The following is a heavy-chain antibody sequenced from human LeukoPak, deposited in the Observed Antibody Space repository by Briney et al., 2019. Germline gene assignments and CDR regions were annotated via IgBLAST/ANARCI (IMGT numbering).Heavy chain of an antibody. Sequence: GESLKISCKGSGYSFTSYWIGWVRQMPGKGLKWMGIIYPGDSDTRYSPSFQGQVTISADKSISTAYLQWSSLKASDTAMYYCARQGSGYSPTYYYYMDVWGKGTTVTISS. CDR1: GYSFTSYW. J-gene: IGHJ6*03. D-gene: IGHD5-18*01. CDR2: IYPGDSDT. CDR3: ARQGSGYSPTYYYYMDV. V-gene: IGHV5-51*01.